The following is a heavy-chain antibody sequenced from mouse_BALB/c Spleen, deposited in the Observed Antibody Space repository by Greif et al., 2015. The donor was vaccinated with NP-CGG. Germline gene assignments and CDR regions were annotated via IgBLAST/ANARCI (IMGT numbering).Heavy chain of an antibody. CDR1: GFPLTSYG. V-gene: IGHV2-9*02. CDR2: IWAGGST. D-gene: IGHD2-1*01. J-gene: IGHJ4*01. CDR3: AREDGNYVGAMDY. Sequence: VKVVESGPGLVAPSQSLSITCTVSGFPLTSYGVHWVRQPPGKGLEWLGVIWAGGSTSYNSALMSRLSISKDNSKSQVFLKMNSLQTDDTAMYYCAREDGNYVGAMDYWGQGTSVTVSS.